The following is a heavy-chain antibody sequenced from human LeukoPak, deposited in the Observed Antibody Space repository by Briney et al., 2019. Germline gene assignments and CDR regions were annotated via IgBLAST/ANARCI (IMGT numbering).Heavy chain of an antibody. CDR2: IYPGDSDT. J-gene: IGHJ4*02. CDR3: ARRLLVPATPFDN. D-gene: IGHD2-2*01. V-gene: IGHV5-51*01. Sequence: PGGSLRLSCKGSGYTFTSYWIGWVRQMPGKGLEWMGIIYPGDSDTRYSPSFQGQVTISADKSISTAYLQWSSLQASDTAMYYCARRLLVPATPFDNWGQGTPVTVSS. CDR1: GYTFTSYW.